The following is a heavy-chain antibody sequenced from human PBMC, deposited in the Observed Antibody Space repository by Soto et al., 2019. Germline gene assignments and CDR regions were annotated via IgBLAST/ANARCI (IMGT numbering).Heavy chain of an antibody. CDR2: FDPEDGET. J-gene: IGHJ4*02. Sequence: ASVKVSCKVSGYTLTELSMHWVRQAPGKGLEWMGGFDPEDGETIYAQKFQGRVTMTTDTSTSTAYMELRSLRSDDTAVYYCARLVSDYGDYTPGDYWGQGTLVTVSS. CDR1: GYTLTELS. D-gene: IGHD4-17*01. V-gene: IGHV1-24*01. CDR3: ARLVSDYGDYTPGDY.